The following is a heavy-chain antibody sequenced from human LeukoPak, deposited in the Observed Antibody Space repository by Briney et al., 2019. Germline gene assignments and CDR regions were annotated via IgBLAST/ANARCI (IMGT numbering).Heavy chain of an antibody. CDR2: ISAYNGNT. Sequence: ASVKVSCKASGYTFTSYGISWVRQAPGPGLEWMGWISAYNGNTNYAQKLQGRVTMTTDTSTSTAYMELRSLRSDDTAVYYCARGKAEIQLWFAFDYWGQGTLVTVSS. D-gene: IGHD5-18*01. CDR3: ARGKAEIQLWFAFDY. CDR1: GYTFTSYG. V-gene: IGHV1-18*01. J-gene: IGHJ4*02.